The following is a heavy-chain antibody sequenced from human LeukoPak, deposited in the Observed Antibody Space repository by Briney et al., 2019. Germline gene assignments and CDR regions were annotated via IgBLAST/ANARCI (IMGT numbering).Heavy chain of an antibody. CDR1: GGSFSGYY. CDR3: ARCLSITGTLKLDY. CDR2: INHSGST. D-gene: IGHD1-7*01. V-gene: IGHV4-34*01. J-gene: IGHJ4*02. Sequence: SETLSLTCAVYGGSFSGYYWSWIRQPPGKGLEWIGEINHSGSTNYTPSLKSRVTISVDTSKNQFSLKLSSVTAADTAVYYCARCLSITGTLKLDYWGQGTLVTVSS.